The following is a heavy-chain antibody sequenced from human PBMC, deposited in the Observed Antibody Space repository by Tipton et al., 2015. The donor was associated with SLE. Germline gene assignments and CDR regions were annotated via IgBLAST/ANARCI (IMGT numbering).Heavy chain of an antibody. CDR3: ARSFKDIVVVPADY. CDR1: GYNFIKHG. J-gene: IGHJ4*02. D-gene: IGHD2-2*01. V-gene: IGHV1-18*01. CDR2: ISAYNGNT. Sequence: QLVQSGAEIKNPGASAKVSCKSSGYNFIKHGISWVRQAPGQGLEWMGWISAYNGNTNYAQKLQGRVTMTTDTSTSTAYMELRSLRSDDTAVYYCARSFKDIVVVPADYWGQGTLVTVPS.